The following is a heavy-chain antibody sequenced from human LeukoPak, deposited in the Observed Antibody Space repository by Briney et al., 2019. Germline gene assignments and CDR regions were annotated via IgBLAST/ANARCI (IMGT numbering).Heavy chain of an antibody. CDR1: GFTFSNAW. V-gene: IGHV3-15*01. D-gene: IGHD3-22*01. J-gene: IGHJ4*02. CDR3: TTEGLHYYDSSASLDY. Sequence: PGGSLRLSCAASGFTFSNAWMSWVRQAPGKGLEWVGRLKSKTDGGTTDYAAPVKGRFTISRDDSKNTLYLQMNSLKTEDTAVYYCTTEGLHYYDSSASLDYWGQGTLVTISS. CDR2: LKSKTDGGTT.